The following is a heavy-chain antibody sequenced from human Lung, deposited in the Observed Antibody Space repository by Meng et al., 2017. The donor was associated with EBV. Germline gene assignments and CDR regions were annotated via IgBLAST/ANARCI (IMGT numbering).Heavy chain of an antibody. CDR1: GGSISSGGFY. D-gene: IGHD4-17*01. J-gene: IGHJ5*02. CDR3: ARTNYGDYNWFDP. Sequence: EQLQESGPGLVKPSQTLSLPCTVSGGSISSGGFYWSWIRQHPGKGLEWIGYIYYSGSTYYNPSLRSRVAISIDTSKNQFSLKLTSVTAADTAVYFCARTNYGDYNWFDPWGQGTLVTVSS. V-gene: IGHV4-31*03. CDR2: IYYSGST.